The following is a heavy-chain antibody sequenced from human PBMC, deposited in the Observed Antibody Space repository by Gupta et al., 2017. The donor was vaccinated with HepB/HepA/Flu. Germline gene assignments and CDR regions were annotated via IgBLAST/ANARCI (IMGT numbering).Heavy chain of an antibody. CDR1: GGSIRSYY. CDR2: IYYSGST. J-gene: IGHJ4*02. V-gene: IGHV4-59*01. CDR3: AGGTRGFDH. Sequence: ESGPGLVKPSETLSLTCTVSGGSIRSYYWTWIRQPPGKGLEWIGYIYYSGSTDYNPSLKSRVTISVDTSKNQFSLKLSSVTAADTAVYYCAGGTRGFDHWGQGTLVTVSS.